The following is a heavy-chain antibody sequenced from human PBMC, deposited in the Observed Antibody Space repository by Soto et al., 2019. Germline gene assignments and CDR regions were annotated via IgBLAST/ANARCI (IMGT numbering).Heavy chain of an antibody. CDR1: GFTFSSYA. J-gene: IGHJ6*03. V-gene: IGHV3-33*08. CDR3: ARDYLTMVRGSMDV. Sequence: GGSLRLSCAASGFTFSSYAMNWVRQAPGKGLECVAAIWYDGSNKYYADSVKGRFTISRDNSKNTLYLQMNSLRAEDTAVYYCARDYLTMVRGSMDVWGKGTTVTVSS. D-gene: IGHD3-10*01. CDR2: IWYDGSNK.